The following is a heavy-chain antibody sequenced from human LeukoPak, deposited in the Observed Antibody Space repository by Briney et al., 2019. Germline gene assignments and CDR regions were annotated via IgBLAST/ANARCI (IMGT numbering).Heavy chain of an antibody. CDR2: IYYSGST. CDR3: ARPHSNHWYFDL. J-gene: IGHJ2*01. D-gene: IGHD5-18*01. CDR1: GGSISSYY. V-gene: IGHV4-59*08. Sequence: KTSETLSLTCTVSGGSISSYYWSRIRQPPGKGLEWIGYIYYSGSTNYNPSLKGRVTISVDTSKNQFSLKLSSVTAADTAVYYCARPHSNHWYFDLWGRGTLVTVSS.